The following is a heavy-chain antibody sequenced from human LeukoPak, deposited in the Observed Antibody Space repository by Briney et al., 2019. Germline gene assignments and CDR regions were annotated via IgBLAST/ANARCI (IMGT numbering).Heavy chain of an antibody. D-gene: IGHD4-11*01. CDR3: ARKGTVTTPFDY. J-gene: IGHJ4*02. CDR2: VNIDGSSV. V-gene: IGHV3-74*01. Sequence: GGSLRLSCATSGFTVSSNWMHWVRQAPGKGLVWVSRVNIDGSSVAYADSVKGRFTISRDNAKNTLYLQMNSLRAEDTAVYYCARKGTVTTPFDYWGQGILVTVSS. CDR1: GFTVSSNW.